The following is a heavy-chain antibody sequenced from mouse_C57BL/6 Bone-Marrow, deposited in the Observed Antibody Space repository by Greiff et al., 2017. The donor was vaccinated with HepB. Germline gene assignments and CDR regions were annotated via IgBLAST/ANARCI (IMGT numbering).Heavy chain of an antibody. CDR3: ARWFTTVVAPEGYAMDY. Sequence: VQLQQPGAELVMPGASVKLSCKASGYTFTSYWMHWVKQRPGQGLEWIGEIDPSDSYTNYTQKFKGKSTLTVDKSSITAYMQLSSLTSEDSAVYYCARWFTTVVAPEGYAMDYWGQGTSVTVSS. CDR1: GYTFTSYW. D-gene: IGHD1-1*01. J-gene: IGHJ4*01. CDR2: IDPSDSYT. V-gene: IGHV1-69*01.